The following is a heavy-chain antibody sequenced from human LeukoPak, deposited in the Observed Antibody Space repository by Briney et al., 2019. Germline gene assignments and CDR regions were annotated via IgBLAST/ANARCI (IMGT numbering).Heavy chain of an antibody. CDR2: IYNSGST. CDR3: ARGRGTAAAGTSPELDY. V-gene: IGHV4-61*01. Sequence: PSETLSLTCTVSGGSVSSGSYYWSWIRQPPGKGLEWIGYIYNSGSTNYNPSLKSRVTISVDTSKNQFSLKLSSVIAADTAVYYCARGRGTAAAGTSPELDYWGQGTLVTVSS. D-gene: IGHD6-13*01. CDR1: GGSVSSGSYY. J-gene: IGHJ4*02.